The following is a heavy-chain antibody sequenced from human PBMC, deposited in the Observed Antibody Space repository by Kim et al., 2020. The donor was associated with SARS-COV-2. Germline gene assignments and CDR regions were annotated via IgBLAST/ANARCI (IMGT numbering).Heavy chain of an antibody. J-gene: IGHJ3*01. Sequence: GGSLRLSCAASGFTFSRYGMHWVRQAPGKGLEWVAVVSFDGRDKYYADSVKGRFTISRDNSKNMVNLQMNSLRAEDTAVYYCAKKRRDYGSSWFHDAFDFWGQGTVVTVSS. CDR3: AKKRRDYGSSWFHDAFDF. V-gene: IGHV3-30*18. CDR1: GFTFSRYG. CDR2: VSFDGRDK. D-gene: IGHD6-13*01.